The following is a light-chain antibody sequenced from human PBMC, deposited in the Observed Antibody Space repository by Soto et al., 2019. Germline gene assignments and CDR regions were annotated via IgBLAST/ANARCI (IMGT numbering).Light chain of an antibody. Sequence: EMVMSQSPATLSVSPEERVTLSCWASKSVSSNLAWYEQKPGQAPRLLIYGESTRATGIPARFSGSGSETEFPLTISSLQSEDSAVYYCQQYSNWPPWTFGRGTKVEIK. J-gene: IGKJ1*01. CDR3: QQYSNWPPWT. V-gene: IGKV3-15*01. CDR2: GES. CDR1: KSVSSN.